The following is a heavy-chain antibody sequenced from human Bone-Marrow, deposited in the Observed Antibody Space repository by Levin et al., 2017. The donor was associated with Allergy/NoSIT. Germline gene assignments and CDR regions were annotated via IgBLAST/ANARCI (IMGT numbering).Heavy chain of an antibody. Sequence: PGGSLRLSCAASGFTFSSFGMHWVRQAPGKGLEWMAIISYDGSNEYYADSVKGRFIISRDNSKNMLYLQMTSLRTDDTAVFYCARGRSHYYDTSAYLDNWGQGTLVTVSS. J-gene: IGHJ4*02. CDR1: GFTFSSFG. V-gene: IGHV3-30*03. D-gene: IGHD3-22*01. CDR3: ARGRSHYYDTSAYLDN. CDR2: ISYDGSNE.